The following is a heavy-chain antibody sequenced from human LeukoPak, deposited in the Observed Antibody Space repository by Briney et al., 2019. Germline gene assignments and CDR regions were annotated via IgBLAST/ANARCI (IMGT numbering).Heavy chain of an antibody. Sequence: VASVKVSSKASGYTFTSYYLHWVRQAPGQGLEWMGIINPSAGSTSYAQKFQGRVTMTRDTSTSTVYMELSSLRSEDTAVYYCARKGDIAVAGLVLDHWGQGTLVTVSS. V-gene: IGHV1-46*01. CDR2: INPSAGST. CDR1: GYTFTSYY. J-gene: IGHJ4*02. CDR3: ARKGDIAVAGLVLDH. D-gene: IGHD6-19*01.